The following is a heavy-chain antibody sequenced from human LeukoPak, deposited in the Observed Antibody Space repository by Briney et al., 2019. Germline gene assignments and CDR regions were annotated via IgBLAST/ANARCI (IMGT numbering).Heavy chain of an antibody. D-gene: IGHD3-22*01. CDR2: IYYSGST. V-gene: IGHV4-31*03. Sequence: SQTLSLTCTVSGGSISSGGYYWSWIRQHPGKGLEWVGYIYYSGSTYYNPSLKSRVTISVDTSKNQFSLKLSSVTAADTAVYYCARESSYYDSSGYLDYWGQGTLVTVSS. CDR3: ARESSYYDSSGYLDY. J-gene: IGHJ4*02. CDR1: GGSISSGGYY.